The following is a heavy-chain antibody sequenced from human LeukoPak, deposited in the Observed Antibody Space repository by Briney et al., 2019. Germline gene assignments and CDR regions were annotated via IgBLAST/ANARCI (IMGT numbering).Heavy chain of an antibody. D-gene: IGHD1-1*01. CDR2: MNPNSGNT. CDR3: ARERVGTAFDI. CDR1: GYTFTSYD. V-gene: IGHV1-8*03. Sequence: ASVKVSCKASGYTFTSYDINWVRQATGQGLEWMGWMNPNSGNTGYAQKFQGRVTITRNTSISTAYMELSSLRSEDTALYYCARERVGTAFDIWGQGTMVTVSS. J-gene: IGHJ3*02.